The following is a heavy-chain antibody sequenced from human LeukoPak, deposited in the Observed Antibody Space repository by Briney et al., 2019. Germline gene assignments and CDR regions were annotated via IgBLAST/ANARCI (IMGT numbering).Heavy chain of an antibody. J-gene: IGHJ3*02. D-gene: IGHD6-19*01. CDR1: GFTFRNYA. CDR3: AKENSSGWYRTWGAFDI. CDR2: ILGSGGST. Sequence: GASLRLSCAASGFTFRNYAMSWVRQAPGKGLEWVSAILGSGGSTYYADSVKGRFTISRDNSKNTLYLQMNSLRAEDTAVYYCAKENSSGWYRTWGAFDIWGQGTIVTVSS. V-gene: IGHV3-23*01.